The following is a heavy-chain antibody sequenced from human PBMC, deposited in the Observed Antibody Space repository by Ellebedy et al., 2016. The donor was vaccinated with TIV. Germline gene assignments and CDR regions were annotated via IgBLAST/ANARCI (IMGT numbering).Heavy chain of an antibody. CDR1: GLSVTNAY. J-gene: IGHJ3*01. V-gene: IGHV3-15*05. CDR2: IQSRNEGGTA. Sequence: GGSLRLXCEASGLSVTNAYMTWVRQAPGKGLEWIGRIQSRNEGGTAAYAAPVQGRFIISRDESENRLFLHMNSLRTEDTGVYYCNTGWAFDDWGQGTMVTVSS. CDR3: NTGWAFDD. D-gene: IGHD1-14*01.